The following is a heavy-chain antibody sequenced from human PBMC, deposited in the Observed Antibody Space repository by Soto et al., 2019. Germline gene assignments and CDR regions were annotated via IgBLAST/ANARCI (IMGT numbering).Heavy chain of an antibody. CDR3: ARDRGVGSSSGYYYYGIDV. CDR1: GYTFTSYY. Sequence: ASVKVSCKASGYTFTSYYMHWVRQAPGQGLEWMGIINPSGGSTSYAQKFQGRVTMTRDTSTSTVYMELSSLRSEDTAVYYCARDRGVGSSSGYYYYGIDVWGQGTTVTVSS. J-gene: IGHJ6*02. V-gene: IGHV1-46*01. D-gene: IGHD6-6*01. CDR2: INPSGGST.